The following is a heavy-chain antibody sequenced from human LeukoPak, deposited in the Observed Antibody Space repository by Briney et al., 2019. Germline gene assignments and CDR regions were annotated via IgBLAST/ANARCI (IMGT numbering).Heavy chain of an antibody. Sequence: SETLSLTCAVSGGSISSGDYPWSWIRQPPGKGLEWIGYIFHTGHTSYNPSLKSRVTISVDMSKNQLSLKLSSVTAADTAVYYCARGFYGSGSQFDYWGQGTLVTVST. CDR3: ARGFYGSGSQFDY. CDR2: IFHTGHT. CDR1: GGSISSGDYP. D-gene: IGHD3-10*01. V-gene: IGHV4-30-2*01. J-gene: IGHJ4*02.